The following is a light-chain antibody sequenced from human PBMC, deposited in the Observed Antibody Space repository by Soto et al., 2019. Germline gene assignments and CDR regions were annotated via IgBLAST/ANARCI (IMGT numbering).Light chain of an antibody. J-gene: IGKJ1*01. CDR2: GAS. Sequence: IPMTQSHTNLSGAGGDRVTITCRARQTISSWLAWYQQKPGKAPKLLIYGASSLQGGVPLRFSGSRSGTDFTLTISSLQPEDFATYYCQESYSVLWGTCGQGTKVDIK. V-gene: IGKV1-5*01. CDR1: QTISSW. CDR3: QESYSVLWGT.